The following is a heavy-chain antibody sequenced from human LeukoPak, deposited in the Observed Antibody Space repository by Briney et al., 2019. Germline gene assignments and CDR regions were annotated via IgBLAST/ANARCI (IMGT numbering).Heavy chain of an antibody. D-gene: IGHD3-10*01. J-gene: IGHJ4*02. V-gene: IGHV1-8*01. CDR2: MNPNSGNT. Sequence: ASVKVSCKASGYTFTSYDINWVRQAPGQGLEWMGWMNPNSGNTGYAQKFQGRVTMTRNTSISTAYMELSSLRSEDTAVYYCARDRRALLWFGELPHWGQGTLVTVSS. CDR3: ARDRRALLWFGELPH. CDR1: GYTFTSYD.